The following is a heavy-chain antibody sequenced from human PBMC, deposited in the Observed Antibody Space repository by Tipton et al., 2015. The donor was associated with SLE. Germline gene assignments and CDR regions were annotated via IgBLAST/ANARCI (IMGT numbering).Heavy chain of an antibody. CDR2: ISSRSSFI. D-gene: IGHD5-18*01. CDR3: ARDRGGLVDTGMIEY. J-gene: IGHJ4*02. Sequence: SLRLSCVASGFTLSSYSMSWVRQAPGKGLEWVSSISSRSSFIYYADSLKGRFTISRDNAKDSLYLQMNSLRVEDTALYYCARDRGGLVDTGMIEYWGQGTLVTVSS. CDR1: GFTLSSYS. V-gene: IGHV3-21*04.